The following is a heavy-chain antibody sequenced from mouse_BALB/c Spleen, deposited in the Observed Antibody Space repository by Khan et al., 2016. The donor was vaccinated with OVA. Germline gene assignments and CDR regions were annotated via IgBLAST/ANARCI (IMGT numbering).Heavy chain of an antibody. CDR3: ARYFGSRVAY. J-gene: IGHJ3*01. D-gene: IGHD1-1*01. Sequence: QVQLQQSGAELVRPGSSVKISCKASGYTFSNSWMNWVKQRPGQGLEWIGQIFPGNENADYNGKFKGKATLTADKSSRTAYMQLTSLTSEDSAVYFCARYFGSRVAYWGQGTLVTVSA. V-gene: IGHV1-80*01. CDR2: IFPGNENA. CDR1: GYTFSNSW.